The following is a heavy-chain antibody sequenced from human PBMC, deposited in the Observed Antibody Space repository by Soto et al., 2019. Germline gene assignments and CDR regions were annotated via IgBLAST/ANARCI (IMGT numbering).Heavy chain of an antibody. Sequence: SETLSLTCAVYGGSFSGYYWSWIRQPPGKGLEWIGKINHSGSTNYNPSLKSRVSISVDTSKNPFSLKLNSVTAADTAIYYFSRARGCSDYYALDFWGQGTLVAVSS. D-gene: IGHD3-22*01. CDR1: GGSFSGYY. CDR3: SRARGCSDYYALDF. CDR2: INHSGST. V-gene: IGHV4-34*01. J-gene: IGHJ4*02.